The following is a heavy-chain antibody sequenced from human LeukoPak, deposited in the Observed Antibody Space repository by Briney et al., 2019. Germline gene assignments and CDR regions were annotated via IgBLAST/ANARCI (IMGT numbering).Heavy chain of an antibody. CDR1: GFTFSSYS. CDR3: ARDRDYYGSGSRAFDI. Sequence: GGSLRLSCAASGFTFSSYSINWVRQAPGKGLEWVSYISSGTSGSPTIYYADSVKGRFTISRDNSKSTLYLQMNSLRAEDMAVYYCARDRDYYGSGSRAFDIWGQGTMVTVSS. D-gene: IGHD3-10*01. V-gene: IGHV3-48*01. CDR2: ISSGTSGSPTI. J-gene: IGHJ3*02.